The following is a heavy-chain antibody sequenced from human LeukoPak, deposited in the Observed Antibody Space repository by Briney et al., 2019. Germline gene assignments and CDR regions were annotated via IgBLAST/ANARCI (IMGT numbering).Heavy chain of an antibody. D-gene: IGHD3-22*01. V-gene: IGHV4-30-4*01. CDR1: GGSISSGDYY. J-gene: IGHJ6*02. CDR2: IYYSGST. CDR3: ARGYYGSSGYYPYYYGMDV. Sequence: SETLSLTCTVSGGSISSGDYYWSWIRQPPGKGLEWIGYIYYSGSTYYNPSLKSRVTISVDTSKNQFSLKLSSVTAADTAVYYCARGYYGSSGYYPYYYGMDVWGQGTTVTVSS.